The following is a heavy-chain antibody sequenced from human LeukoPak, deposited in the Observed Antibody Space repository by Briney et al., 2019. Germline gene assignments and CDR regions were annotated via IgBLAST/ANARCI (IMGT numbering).Heavy chain of an antibody. CDR3: ARVPYYYDNNWFDP. J-gene: IGHJ5*02. V-gene: IGHV1-3*01. D-gene: IGHD3-22*01. Sequence: ASVKVSCKASGYTFTTYAIHWVRQAPGQRLEWMGWINVGNANTKYSQKLQGRVTITRDTSASTAYMELSTLRSEDTAVYYCARVPYYYDNNWFDPWGQGTLVTVSS. CDR1: GYTFTTYA. CDR2: INVGNANT.